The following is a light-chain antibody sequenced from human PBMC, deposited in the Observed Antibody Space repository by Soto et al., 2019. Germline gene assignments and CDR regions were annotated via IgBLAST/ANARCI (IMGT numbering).Light chain of an antibody. CDR3: QSYDATNPVV. CDR1: SGSIASND. J-gene: IGLJ2*01. V-gene: IGLV6-57*04. Sequence: NFMLTQPHSVSESPGKTVTISCTRSSGSIASNDVQWYQQRPGSAPTTLIYEDDQRPSGVHDRFSGSIDSSSNSASLTISGLKTEDEAVYYCQSYDATNPVVFGGGTKLTVX. CDR2: EDD.